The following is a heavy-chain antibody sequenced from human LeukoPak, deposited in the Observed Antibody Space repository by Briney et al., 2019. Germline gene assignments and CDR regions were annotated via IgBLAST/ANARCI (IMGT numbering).Heavy chain of an antibody. CDR1: GCSLSTSGVG. D-gene: IGHD3-3*01. Sequence: SGPTLVKPTQTVTLTCTFSGCSLSTSGVGVGWIRQPPGKALEWLALIYWNDDKRYSPSLKSRLTITKDTSKNQVVLTMTNMDPVDTATYYCAHSGGITIFGVVINYYFDYWGQGTLVTVSS. CDR3: AHSGGITIFGVVINYYFDY. V-gene: IGHV2-5*01. J-gene: IGHJ4*02. CDR2: IYWNDDK.